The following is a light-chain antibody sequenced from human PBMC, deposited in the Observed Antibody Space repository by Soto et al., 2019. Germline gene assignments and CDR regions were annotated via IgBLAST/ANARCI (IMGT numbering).Light chain of an antibody. J-gene: IGKJ4*01. CDR1: KTVNNN. Sequence: EIGLTQSPPTLSLFPGERPTLSSRASKTVNNNLAWYKQKVAQAPRLLIFSTFKRATGVPARFSGSGSGTDFTLTISSLQSEDFAFYYCQQYNNWPLSFGGGTKVEIK. CDR2: STF. V-gene: IGKV3-15*01. CDR3: QQYNNWPLS.